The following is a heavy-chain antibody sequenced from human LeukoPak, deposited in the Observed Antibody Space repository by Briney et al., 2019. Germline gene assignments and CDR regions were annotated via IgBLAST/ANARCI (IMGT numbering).Heavy chain of an antibody. CDR3: AKEWDY. Sequence: GGSLRLSCAASEFPFSTYAMHWVRQAPGKGLEWMAVMSYDGSKKYYADSVKGRFTISRDNPKNKVYLQMNSLRAEDTAVYYCAKEWDYWGQGTLVTVSS. J-gene: IGHJ4*02. CDR1: EFPFSTYA. V-gene: IGHV3-30-3*02. CDR2: MSYDGSKK.